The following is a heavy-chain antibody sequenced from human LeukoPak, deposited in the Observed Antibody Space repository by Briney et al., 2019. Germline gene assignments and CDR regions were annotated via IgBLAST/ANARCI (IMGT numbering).Heavy chain of an antibody. CDR1: GFTFSSYW. D-gene: IGHD4-17*01. V-gene: IGHV3-74*01. CDR3: ARGRSTEAAAFDI. Sequence: GGSLRLSCAASGFTFSSYWMHWVRQAPGKGLVWVSRINSGGSSTSYADSVKGRFTISRDNSKNTLYLQMGSLRAEDMAVYYCARGRSTEAAAFDIWGQGTMVTVSS. CDR2: INSGGSST. J-gene: IGHJ3*02.